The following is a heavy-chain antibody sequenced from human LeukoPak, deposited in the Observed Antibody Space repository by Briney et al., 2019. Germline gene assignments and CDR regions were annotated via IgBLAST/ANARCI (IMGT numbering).Heavy chain of an antibody. D-gene: IGHD2-2*01. Sequence: SETLSLTCTVSGGSISRSSYYWGWIRQPPGKGLEWIGSIYYSGSTYYNPSLKSRVTISLDTSKNQFSLKLSSVTAADTAVYYCARRAPAAIWFDPWGQGTLVTVSS. V-gene: IGHV4-39*01. J-gene: IGHJ5*02. CDR3: ARRAPAAIWFDP. CDR1: GGSISRSSYY. CDR2: IYYSGST.